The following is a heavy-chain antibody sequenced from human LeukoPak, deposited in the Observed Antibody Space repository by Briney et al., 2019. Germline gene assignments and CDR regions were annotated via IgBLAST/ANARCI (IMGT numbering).Heavy chain of an antibody. J-gene: IGHJ5*02. Sequence: GGSLRLSCAASGFTFSSYSMNWVRQAPGKGLEWVSCISGSSSYIYYADSVKGRFTISRDNAKNSLYLQMNSLRAEDTAVYYCARDRGSSSWYADNWFDPWGQGTLVTVSS. D-gene: IGHD6-13*01. CDR3: ARDRGSSSWYADNWFDP. V-gene: IGHV3-21*01. CDR1: GFTFSSYS. CDR2: ISGSSSYI.